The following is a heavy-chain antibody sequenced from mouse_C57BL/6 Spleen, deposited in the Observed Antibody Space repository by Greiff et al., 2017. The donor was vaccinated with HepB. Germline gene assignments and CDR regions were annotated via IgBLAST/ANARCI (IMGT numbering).Heavy chain of an antibody. CDR3: ARWDYYGSSYYFDY. CDR1: GYTFTSYW. V-gene: IGHV1-55*01. Sequence: QVQLKQPGAELVKPGASVKMSCKASGYTFTSYWITWVKQRPGQGLEWIGDIYPGSGSTNYNGKFKSKATLTVDTSSSTAYMQLSSLTSEDSAVYYCARWDYYGSSYYFDYWGQGTTLTVSS. J-gene: IGHJ2*01. CDR2: IYPGSGST. D-gene: IGHD1-1*01.